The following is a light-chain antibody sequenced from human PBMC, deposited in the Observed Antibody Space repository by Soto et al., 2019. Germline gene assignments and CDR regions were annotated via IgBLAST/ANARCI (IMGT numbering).Light chain of an antibody. CDR2: GAS. CDR1: QSVSSSY. Sequence: EIVLTQSPGTLSLSPGERATLSCRASQSVSSSYLAWYQQKPGQAPRLLSYGASSRATGIPDRFSGSGSGTDLTLTISRLEPEDCAVYYCQQYGSSPKTFGQGTKVEIK. V-gene: IGKV3-20*01. CDR3: QQYGSSPKT. J-gene: IGKJ1*01.